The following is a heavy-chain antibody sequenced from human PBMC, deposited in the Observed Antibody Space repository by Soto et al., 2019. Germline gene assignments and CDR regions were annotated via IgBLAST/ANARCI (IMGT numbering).Heavy chain of an antibody. J-gene: IGHJ5*01. CDR1: GGSFTTYS. CDR2: ISPYNGNT. V-gene: IGHV1-18*01. Sequence: GAAEKVPCKDSGGSFTTYSIGGVLQPPPGEGEGMGWISPYNGNTNYEQQPQGRVTMTTDTSTSTAYMELRNLGSADTAGYYCSISRRRTRVGVTGLVSWGQGTLVTVSS. D-gene: IGHD3-22*01. CDR3: SISRRRTRVGVTGLVS.